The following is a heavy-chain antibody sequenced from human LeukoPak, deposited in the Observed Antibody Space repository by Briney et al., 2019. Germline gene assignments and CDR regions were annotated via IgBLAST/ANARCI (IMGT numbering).Heavy chain of an antibody. CDR3: AKCILTGYYKGYMDV. J-gene: IGHJ6*03. CDR1: GFTFSSNG. Sequence: GGSLRLSCAASGFTFSSNGMSWVRQAPGKGLEWVSGISGSGGSTNYADSVKGRFTISRDNSKDTLYLQINSLRAEDTAVYYCAKCILTGYYKGYMDVWGKGTTVTISS. CDR2: ISGSGGST. V-gene: IGHV3-23*01. D-gene: IGHD3-9*01.